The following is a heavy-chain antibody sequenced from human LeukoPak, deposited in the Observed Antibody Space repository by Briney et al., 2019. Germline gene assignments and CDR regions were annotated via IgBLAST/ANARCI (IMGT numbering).Heavy chain of an antibody. CDR1: GGSFSGYY. D-gene: IGHD6-13*01. Sequence: SETLSLTCAVYGGSFSGYYWSWIRQPPGKGLEWIGEINHSGSTNYNPSLKSRVTISVDTSKNQYSLKLSSVTAADTAVYYCARAYHSSWYLNWFDPWGQGTLVTVSS. J-gene: IGHJ5*02. CDR3: ARAYHSSWYLNWFDP. V-gene: IGHV4-34*01. CDR2: INHSGST.